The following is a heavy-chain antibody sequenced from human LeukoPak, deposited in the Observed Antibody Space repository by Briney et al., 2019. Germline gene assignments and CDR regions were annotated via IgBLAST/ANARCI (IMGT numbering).Heavy chain of an antibody. V-gene: IGHV4-59*01. CDR1: GGSISSYY. D-gene: IGHD3-10*01. Sequence: SETLSLTCTVSGGSISSYYWSWIRQPPGKGLEWIGYIYYSGSTNYNPSLKSRVTISVDTSKNQFSLKLSSVTAADTAVYYCARDGVWFANYYYYGMDVWGKGTTVTVSS. J-gene: IGHJ6*04. CDR3: ARDGVWFANYYYYGMDV. CDR2: IYYSGST.